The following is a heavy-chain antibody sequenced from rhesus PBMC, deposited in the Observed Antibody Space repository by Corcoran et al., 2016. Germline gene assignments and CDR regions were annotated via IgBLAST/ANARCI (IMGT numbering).Heavy chain of an antibody. J-gene: IGHJ1*01. CDR3: ARGGDCTGSGCYVEWYFEF. Sequence: QVQLVQSGAEVKKPGASVKVSCKASGFTFGSYAISWVRQAPGQGLEWMGVIIPLVGITNFAEKFQGRVPITADTYTSTAYMELSSLRSEDTAVYYCARGGDCTGSGCYVEWYFEFWGQGALVTVSS. D-gene: IGHD2-21*01. V-gene: IGHV1-198*02. CDR1: GFTFGSYA. CDR2: IIPLVGIT.